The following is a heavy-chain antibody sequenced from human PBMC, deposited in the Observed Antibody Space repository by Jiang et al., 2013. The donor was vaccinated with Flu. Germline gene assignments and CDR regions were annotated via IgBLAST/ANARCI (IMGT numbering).Heavy chain of an antibody. J-gene: IGHJ4*02. CDR3: ARSVTGLSDPQYSDF. CDR2: IYPGDSDT. CDR1: GYSFTSYW. Sequence: GAEVKKPGESLKISCKGSGYSFTSYWIAWVRQMPGKGLEWMGIIYPGDSDTRYSPSFQGQVTILADNSITTAYLQWSSLKASDTAMYYCARSVTGLSDPQYSDFWGQGALVTVSS. V-gene: IGHV5-51*03. D-gene: IGHD1-14*01.